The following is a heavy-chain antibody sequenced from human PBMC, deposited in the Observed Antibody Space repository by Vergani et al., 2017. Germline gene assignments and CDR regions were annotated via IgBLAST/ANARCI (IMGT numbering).Heavy chain of an antibody. J-gene: IGHJ5*02. Sequence: QVQLVQSGAEVKKPGASVKVSCKASGYTFTSYYMHWVRQAPGQGLEWMGIINPSGGSTSYAQKFQGRVTMTRDTSTSTVYMELSSLRSEDTAAYYCARKIGELPLGWFWFDPWGQGTLVTVSS. CDR1: GYTFTSYY. CDR3: ARKIGELPLGWFWFDP. D-gene: IGHD3-10*01. V-gene: IGHV1-46*01. CDR2: INPSGGST.